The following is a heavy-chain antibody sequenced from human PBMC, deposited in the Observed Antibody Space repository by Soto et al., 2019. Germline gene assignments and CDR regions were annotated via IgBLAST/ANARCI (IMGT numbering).Heavy chain of an antibody. CDR1: GFTFSSYA. V-gene: IGHV3-23*01. CDR3: AKGVGRYCSSTSCFHFDY. D-gene: IGHD2-2*01. Sequence: EVQLLESGGGLVQPGGSLRLSCAASGFTFSSYAMSWVRQAPGKGLEWVSAISGSGGSTYYADSVKGRFTISRDNSKNTLYLQMNSLRAEDTAVYYCAKGVGRYCSSTSCFHFDYWGQGTLVTVSS. CDR2: ISGSGGST. J-gene: IGHJ4*02.